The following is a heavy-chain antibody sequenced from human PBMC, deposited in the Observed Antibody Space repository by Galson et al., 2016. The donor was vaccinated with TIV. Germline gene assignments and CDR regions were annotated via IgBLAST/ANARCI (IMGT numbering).Heavy chain of an antibody. D-gene: IGHD2-2*01. V-gene: IGHV4-39*02. Sequence: ETLSLTCTVSGGSISSTSYYWGWIRQPPGKGLEWIGNIYYSRSSYYNPSLKSRVTISVDTSKNHISLKLSFLTAADTAMYYCATYCSSTTCSIAPWGQGTLVTVSS. CDR2: IYYSRSS. CDR3: ATYCSSTTCSIAP. J-gene: IGHJ5*02. CDR1: GGSISSTSYY.